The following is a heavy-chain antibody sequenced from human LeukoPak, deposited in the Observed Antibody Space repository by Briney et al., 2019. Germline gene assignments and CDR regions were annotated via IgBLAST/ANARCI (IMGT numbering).Heavy chain of an antibody. V-gene: IGHV3-30*02. CDR2: LGKVGGIK. J-gene: IGHJ4*02. CDR1: GLPFITNA. CDR3: AKDGRPKRGCSSTSCLNYLDY. D-gene: IGHD2-2*01. Sequence: GGPLEFSGEPLGLPFITNAFTWAPRAPAKGLKGWPFLGKVGGIKYYADSVKGRFTISRDNSKNTLYLQMNSLRAEDTAVYYCAKDGRPKRGCSSTSCLNYLDYWGQGTLVTVSS.